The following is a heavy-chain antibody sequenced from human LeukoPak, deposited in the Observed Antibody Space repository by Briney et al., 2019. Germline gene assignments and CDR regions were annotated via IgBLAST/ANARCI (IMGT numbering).Heavy chain of an antibody. Sequence: PSETLSLTCAVYGGSFSGYYWSWIRQPPGKGLEWIGEINHSGSTNYNPSLKSRVTISVDTSKNQFSLKLSSVTAADTAVYYCARGITDYDILIGLVQLWGQGTLVTVSS. CDR2: INHSGST. D-gene: IGHD3-9*01. J-gene: IGHJ4*02. V-gene: IGHV4-34*01. CDR3: ARGITDYDILIGLVQL. CDR1: GGSFSGYY.